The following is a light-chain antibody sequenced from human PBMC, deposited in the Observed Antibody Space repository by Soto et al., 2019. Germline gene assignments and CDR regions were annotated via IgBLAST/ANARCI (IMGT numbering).Light chain of an antibody. CDR1: SSDVGSYNY. CDR3: SSYTRSNTWV. J-gene: IGLJ3*02. Sequence: QSALTQPASVSGSPGQSITISCTGSSSDVGSYNYVSWYQHHPGKAPRHMISDVSNRPSGASERFSGSKSGNTASLPIAGLHAEDEDDYYCSSYTRSNTWVFGGGTKLTVL. V-gene: IGLV2-14*03. CDR2: DVS.